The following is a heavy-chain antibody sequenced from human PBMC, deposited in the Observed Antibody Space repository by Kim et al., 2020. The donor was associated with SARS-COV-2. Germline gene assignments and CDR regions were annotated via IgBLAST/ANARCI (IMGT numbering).Heavy chain of an antibody. Sequence: SETLSLTCTVSGGSINNYYWGWIRQPPGKGLEWIGYIYYSGTTTYTPSLKSRGSISIDTSKNQFSLKLNSVTAADTAVYYFARAASAFGWFDPWGPGTVV. CDR1: GGSINNYY. CDR3: ARAASAFGWFDP. V-gene: IGHV4-59*01. J-gene: IGHJ5*02. D-gene: IGHD6-13*01. CDR2: IYYSGTT.